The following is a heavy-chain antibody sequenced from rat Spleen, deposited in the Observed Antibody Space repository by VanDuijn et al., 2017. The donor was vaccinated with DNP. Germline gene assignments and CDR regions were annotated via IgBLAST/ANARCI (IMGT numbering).Heavy chain of an antibody. CDR2: IWTGGSS. Sequence: EVKLVESGGGLVQPGRSLKLSCAASGFNFNDYWMGWVRQPPGKSLEWVGVIWTGGSSAYNSFFKSRLSISRDTSKNQVFLKMNSLQTEDTATYYCVREGSSHGDFWGQGVMVTVSS. CDR3: VREGSSHGDF. CDR1: GFNFNDYW. J-gene: IGHJ2*01. D-gene: IGHD1-2*01. V-gene: IGHV2S63*01.